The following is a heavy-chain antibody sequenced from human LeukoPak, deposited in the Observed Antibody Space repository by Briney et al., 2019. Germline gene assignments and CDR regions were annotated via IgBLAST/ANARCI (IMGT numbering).Heavy chain of an antibody. V-gene: IGHV3-74*01. CDR1: GFSFTSHW. CDR2: ISSDGSST. J-gene: IGHJ4*02. CDR3: VRVGSRTTRDY. Sequence: GGSLRLSCAASGFSFTSHWMHWVRQAPGKGLVWVSRISSDGSSTSYADSVKGRFTMSRDNAKNTLYLQMNSLRAEDTAVYYCVRVGSRTTRDYWGQGTLATVSS. D-gene: IGHD2-2*01.